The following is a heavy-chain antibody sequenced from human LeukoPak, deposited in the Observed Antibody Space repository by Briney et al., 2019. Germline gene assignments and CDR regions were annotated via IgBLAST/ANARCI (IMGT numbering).Heavy chain of an antibody. Sequence: PGGSLRLSCAASGFTFSSYGMHWVRQAPGKGLEWVAFIQYDGSKKYYADSVKGRFTISRENSKNTFYLQMNSLRAEDTSVYYCAKLSGNDAFDIWGQGTMVTVSS. J-gene: IGHJ3*02. D-gene: IGHD1-26*01. CDR3: AKLSGNDAFDI. CDR1: GFTFSSYG. V-gene: IGHV3-30*02. CDR2: IQYDGSKK.